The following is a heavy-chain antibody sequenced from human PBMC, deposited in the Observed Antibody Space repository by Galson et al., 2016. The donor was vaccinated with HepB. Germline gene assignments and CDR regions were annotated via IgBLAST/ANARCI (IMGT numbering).Heavy chain of an antibody. J-gene: IGHJ6*02. V-gene: IGHV3-21*01. D-gene: IGHD3-9*01. CDR2: INGDSDYI. Sequence: SLRLSCAASGFTVSFSDYSMNWVRQTPGKGLQWVSSINGDSDYIYYADSMKGRFTVSRANAKRSVYLQINGLRAEDTAVFFCLRSSWFALDVWGQGTTVTVSS. CDR1: GFTVSFSDYS. CDR3: LRSSWFALDV.